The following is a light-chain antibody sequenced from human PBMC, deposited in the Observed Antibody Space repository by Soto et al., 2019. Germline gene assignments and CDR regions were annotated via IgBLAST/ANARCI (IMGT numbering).Light chain of an antibody. J-gene: IGKJ2*01. CDR2: ATS. CDR3: QQAHSFPYT. Sequence: DIQMTQSPSSVSASVGDRVTITCWASQGISGWLAWYQQKPGKAPRLLIYATSNLEIGVPSRFSGGGSGTEFTLTISSLQPEDFATYYCQQAHSFPYTFGQGTKLEIK. V-gene: IGKV1-12*01. CDR1: QGISGW.